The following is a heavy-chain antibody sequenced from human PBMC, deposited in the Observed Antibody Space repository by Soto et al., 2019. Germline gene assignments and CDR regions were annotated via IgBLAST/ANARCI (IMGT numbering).Heavy chain of an antibody. V-gene: IGHV3-9*01. Sequence: EVLLLESGGGLVQPGGSLRLSCVASGFNFDDFAMHWVRQAPGKGLQWVSGIRWNGETPAYGDSVRGRFIISRDNARNSLNWQMNSPRPEDKAVYFCASVKTRTSYRDYSVDVWGKGTTVPVS. CDR2: IRWNGETP. D-gene: IGHD3-16*02. CDR1: GFNFDDFA. J-gene: IGHJ6*03. CDR3: ASVKTRTSYRDYSVDV.